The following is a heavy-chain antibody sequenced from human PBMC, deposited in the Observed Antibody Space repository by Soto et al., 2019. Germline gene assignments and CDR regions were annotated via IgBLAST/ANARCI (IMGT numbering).Heavy chain of an antibody. Sequence: GESLKISCKGSGYSFTSYWIGWVRQMPGKGLEWMGIIYPGDSDTRYSPSFQGQVTISADKSISTAYLQWSSLKASDTAMYYCARLGDLRGEYQLLWWFDPWGQGTLVTVSS. D-gene: IGHD2-2*01. J-gene: IGHJ5*02. V-gene: IGHV5-51*01. CDR2: IYPGDSDT. CDR3: ARLGDLRGEYQLLWWFDP. CDR1: GYSFTSYW.